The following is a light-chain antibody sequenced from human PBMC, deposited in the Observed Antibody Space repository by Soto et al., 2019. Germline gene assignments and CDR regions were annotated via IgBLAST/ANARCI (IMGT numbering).Light chain of an antibody. CDR2: DAS. V-gene: IGKV1-5*01. J-gene: IGKJ1*01. Sequence: DIQMTQSPSTLSASVGDRVTITCRASQSISNWLAWYQQKPGKAPNFLIYDASSLESGVPSRFSGSGSGTEFTLTISSLQPDDFATYYCQQYNSYWTFGQGTKVDIK. CDR1: QSISNW. CDR3: QQYNSYWT.